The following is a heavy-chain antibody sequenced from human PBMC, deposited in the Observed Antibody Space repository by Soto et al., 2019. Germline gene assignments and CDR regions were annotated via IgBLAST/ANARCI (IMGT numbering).Heavy chain of an antibody. V-gene: IGHV1-3*01. Sequence: ASVKVSCKASGYTFTSYAMHWVRQAPGQRLEWMGWINAGNGNTKYSQKFQGRVTITRDTSASTAYMELSSLRSEDTAVYYCTRGSGYYYWDDYWGQGTLVTVSA. CDR2: INAGNGNT. CDR3: TRGSGYYYWDDY. CDR1: GYTFTSYA. D-gene: IGHD3-22*01. J-gene: IGHJ4*02.